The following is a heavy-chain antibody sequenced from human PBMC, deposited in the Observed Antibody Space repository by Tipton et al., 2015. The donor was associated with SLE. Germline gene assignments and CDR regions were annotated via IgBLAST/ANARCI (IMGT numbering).Heavy chain of an antibody. CDR2: VYTSGTT. CDR3: ATGTIFGPADY. D-gene: IGHD3-3*01. Sequence: TLSLTCTVSGGSIRSGGYYWSWIRQHPGKGLEWIGRVYTSGTTNYNPSLKSRVTVSVDTSKSQFFLKLSSVTAADTAVYYCATGTIFGPADYWGQGTLVTVSS. CDR1: GGSIRSGGYY. V-gene: IGHV4-61*02. J-gene: IGHJ4*02.